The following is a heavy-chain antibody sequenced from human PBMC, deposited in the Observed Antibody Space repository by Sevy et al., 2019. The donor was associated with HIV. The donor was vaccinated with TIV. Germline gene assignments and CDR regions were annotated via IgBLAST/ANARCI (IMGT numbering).Heavy chain of an antibody. Sequence: GESLKISCAASGFTFSSYSMNWVRQAPGKGLEWVSYISSSSSTIYYADSVKGRFTISRDNAKNSLYLQMNSLRAEDTAVYYCARDLGSTSCYVTCAFDIWGQGTMVTVSS. J-gene: IGHJ3*02. D-gene: IGHD2-2*01. CDR2: ISSSSSTI. CDR1: GFTFSSYS. V-gene: IGHV3-48*01. CDR3: ARDLGSTSCYVTCAFDI.